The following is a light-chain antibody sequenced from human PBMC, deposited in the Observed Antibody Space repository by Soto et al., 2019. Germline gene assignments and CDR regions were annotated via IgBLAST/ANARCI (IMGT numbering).Light chain of an antibody. CDR1: SSDVGGDNY. CDR2: EVS. Sequence: QSALTQPPSASGSPGQSVTISCTGTSSDVGGDNYVSWYQQHPGKAPKLMIYEVSMRPSGVPDRFSGSKSANTASLTVSGLQAEDEADYYCPSRAGHRVVFGGGTKLTVL. V-gene: IGLV2-8*01. J-gene: IGLJ2*01. CDR3: PSRAGHRVV.